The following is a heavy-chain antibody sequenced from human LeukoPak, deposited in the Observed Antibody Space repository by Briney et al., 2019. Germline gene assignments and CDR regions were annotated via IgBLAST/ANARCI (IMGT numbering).Heavy chain of an antibody. J-gene: IGHJ4*02. CDR2: INQDGSEK. CDR3: VKVSVAAPGGDY. V-gene: IGHV3-7*01. Sequence: GGSLRLSCAASGFIYSNYGMTWVRQAPGKGLEWVANINQDGSEKYYVDSVKGRFTISRDNAKNPLYLQMNSLRAEDTALYYCVKVSVAAPGGDYWGQGTLVTVSS. D-gene: IGHD6-13*01. CDR1: GFIYSNYG.